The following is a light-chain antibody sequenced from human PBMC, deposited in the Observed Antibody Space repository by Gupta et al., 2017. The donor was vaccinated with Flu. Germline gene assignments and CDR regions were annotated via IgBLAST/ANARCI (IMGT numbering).Light chain of an antibody. CDR3: QQDNNYAG. V-gene: IGKV1-5*03. Sequence: DIQMTQSPSTLSASVGDRVTITCRASQSIGSWLAWYQQKPGKAPKLLLYKASSLESGVPSRFSGSGSGTEFTLTSNSLQPDDCATYYFQQDNNYAGLGPGTKVDIK. CDR2: KAS. J-gene: IGKJ3*01. CDR1: QSIGSW.